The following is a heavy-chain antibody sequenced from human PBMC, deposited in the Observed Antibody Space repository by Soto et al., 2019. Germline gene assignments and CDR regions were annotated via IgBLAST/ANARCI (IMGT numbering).Heavy chain of an antibody. D-gene: IGHD3-10*01. CDR1: GGSISTSNW. J-gene: IGHJ5*02. CDR2: IYHSGST. CDR3: ARSYMVRGVANWFDP. V-gene: IGHV4-4*02. Sequence: QVQLQESGPGLVKPSGTLSLTCAVSGGSISTSNWWSWVRQPPGKGLEWIGEIYHSGSTNYNPSLKRRLTLSVDTSKTQFSMKLFSVTAADTAVYYCARSYMVRGVANWFDPWGQGTMVTVSS.